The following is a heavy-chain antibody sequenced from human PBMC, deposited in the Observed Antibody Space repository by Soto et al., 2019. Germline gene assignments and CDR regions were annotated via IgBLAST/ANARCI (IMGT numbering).Heavy chain of an antibody. V-gene: IGHV3-21*06. Sequence: EVQLVESGGGLVKAGGSLRLFCTASGFTFRNYNMNWVRQAPGKGLEWVSSISTGGAYMFYADSVKGRFTISRDNAQNSLFLQIDSPRAEDTAVYYCARDIASPGVAYFDSWGQGTLVTVSS. CDR2: ISTGGAYM. CDR3: ARDIASPGVAYFDS. CDR1: GFTFRNYN. J-gene: IGHJ4*02. D-gene: IGHD2-21*01.